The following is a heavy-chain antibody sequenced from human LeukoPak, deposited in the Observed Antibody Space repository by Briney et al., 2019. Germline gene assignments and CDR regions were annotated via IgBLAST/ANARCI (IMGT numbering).Heavy chain of an antibody. V-gene: IGHV1-69*04. D-gene: IGHD5-18*01. CDR2: IIPILGIA. J-gene: IGHJ6*02. Sequence: SVKVSCKASGGTFSSYAISWVRQAPGQGLEWMGRIIPILGIANYAQKLQGRVTITADKSTSTAYMELSSLRSEDTAVYYCARDGYSYGYGGCYYGMDVWGQGTTVTVSS. CDR3: ARDGYSYGYGGCYYGMDV. CDR1: GGTFSSYA.